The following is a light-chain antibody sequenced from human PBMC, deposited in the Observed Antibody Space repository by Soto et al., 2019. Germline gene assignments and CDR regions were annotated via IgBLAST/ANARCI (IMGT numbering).Light chain of an antibody. CDR1: QSVSSK. J-gene: IGKJ1*01. Sequence: EVVLTQSPATLYLSPGERATLSFRASQSVSSKLAWYQQKPGQAPRLLIYGASTRATGIPARFSGSGSGTEFTLIISSLQSEDSAVYYCQQYNSWLWTFGQGTKVDIK. V-gene: IGKV3-15*01. CDR3: QQYNSWLWT. CDR2: GAS.